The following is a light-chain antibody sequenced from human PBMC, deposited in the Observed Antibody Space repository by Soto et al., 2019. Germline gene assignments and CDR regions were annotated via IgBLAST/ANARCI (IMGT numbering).Light chain of an antibody. CDR3: SSYTSSSPCV. V-gene: IGLV2-14*01. Sequence: QSALTQPASVSGSPGQSITISCTGTSGDVGGYKYVSWYQQHPGKAPKLMIYEVSNRPSGVSNRFSGSKSGNTASLTISGLQAEDEADYHCSSYTSSSPCVFGTGTKLTVL. J-gene: IGLJ1*01. CDR2: EVS. CDR1: SGDVGGYKY.